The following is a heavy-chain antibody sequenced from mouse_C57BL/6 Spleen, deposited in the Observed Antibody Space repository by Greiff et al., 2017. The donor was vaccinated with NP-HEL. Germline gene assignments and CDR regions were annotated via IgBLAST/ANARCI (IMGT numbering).Heavy chain of an antibody. V-gene: IGHV1-64*01. Sequence: VQLQQPGAELVKPGASVKLSCKASGYTFTSYWMHWVKQRPGQGLEWIGMIHPNSGSTNYNEKFKSKATLTVDKSSSTAYMQLSSLTSEDSAVYYCARYNDGYYGGYFDYWGQGTTLTVSS. CDR3: ARYNDGYYGGYFDY. CDR1: GYTFTSYW. J-gene: IGHJ2*01. CDR2: IHPNSGST. D-gene: IGHD2-3*01.